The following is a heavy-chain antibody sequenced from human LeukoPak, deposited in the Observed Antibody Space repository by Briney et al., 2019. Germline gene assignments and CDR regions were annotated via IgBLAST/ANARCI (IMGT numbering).Heavy chain of an antibody. V-gene: IGHV1-69*13. CDR3: ARDLPSISS. CDR2: IIPIFGTA. CDR1: GYTFTSYD. Sequence: SVKVSCKASGYTFTSYDINWVRQATGQGLEWMGGIIPIFGTANYAQKFQGRVTITADESTSTAYMELSSLRSEDTAVYYCARDLPSISSWGQGTLVTVSS. D-gene: IGHD2-21*01. J-gene: IGHJ5*02.